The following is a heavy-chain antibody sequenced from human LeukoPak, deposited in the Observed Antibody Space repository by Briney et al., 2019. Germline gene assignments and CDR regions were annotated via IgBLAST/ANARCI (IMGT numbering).Heavy chain of an antibody. Sequence: PETLSLTCTVSGGSISSSSYYWGWIRQPPGKGLEWIGSIYYSGSTYYNPSLKSRVTISVDTSKNQFSLKLSSVTAADTAVYYCARLDYDFWSGETYFGYWGQGTLVTVSS. V-gene: IGHV4-39*01. J-gene: IGHJ4*02. CDR3: ARLDYDFWSGETYFGY. CDR2: IYYSGST. CDR1: GGSISSSSYY. D-gene: IGHD3-3*01.